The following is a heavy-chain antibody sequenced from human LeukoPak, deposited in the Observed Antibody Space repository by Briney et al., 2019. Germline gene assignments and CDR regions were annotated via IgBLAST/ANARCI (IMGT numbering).Heavy chain of an antibody. CDR1: GYTFTTYY. D-gene: IGHD2-21*02. Sequence: ASVTVSCKSSGYTFTTYYMHWVRHAPGQGLEWMGIINPSGGSTSYAQKFQGRVTMTRDTSTSTVYMELSSLRSEDTAVYYCARRDGGDPLGYWGQGTLVTVSS. CDR3: ARRDGGDPLGY. J-gene: IGHJ4*02. V-gene: IGHV1-46*01. CDR2: INPSGGST.